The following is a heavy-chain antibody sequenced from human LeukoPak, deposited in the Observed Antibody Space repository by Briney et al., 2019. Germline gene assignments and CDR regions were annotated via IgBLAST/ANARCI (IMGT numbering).Heavy chain of an antibody. J-gene: IGHJ4*02. D-gene: IGHD1-26*01. Sequence: SETLSLTCTVSGGSISSYYWSWIRQPPGKGLEWIGYIYYSGSTNYNPSPKSRVTISVDTSKNQFSLKLSSVTAADTAVYYCARGGKWELPLDYWGQGTLVTVSS. V-gene: IGHV4-59*01. CDR3: ARGGKWELPLDY. CDR1: GGSISSYY. CDR2: IYYSGST.